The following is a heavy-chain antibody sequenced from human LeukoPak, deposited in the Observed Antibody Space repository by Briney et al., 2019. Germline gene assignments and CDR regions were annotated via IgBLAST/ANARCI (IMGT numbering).Heavy chain of an antibody. D-gene: IGHD3-10*01. J-gene: IGHJ5*02. CDR3: TGGAYASDSQSFFDP. V-gene: IGHV4-4*03. Sequence: PETLSLTCAVSGGSISSSKRWSWVRQPPGKGLEWIGEIYHSGSTNYNPSLKSRVTISVDKSKNQISLKLSSVTAADTAVYYCTGGAYASDSQSFFDPWGQGVLVTVSS. CDR1: GGSISSSKR. CDR2: IYHSGST.